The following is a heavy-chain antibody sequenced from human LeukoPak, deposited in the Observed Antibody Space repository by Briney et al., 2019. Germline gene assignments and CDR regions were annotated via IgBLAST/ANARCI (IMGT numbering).Heavy chain of an antibody. V-gene: IGHV4-39*07. CDR2: IYYSGST. CDR3: AKAHDTFRPVDAFDI. J-gene: IGHJ3*02. D-gene: IGHD3-3*02. CDR1: GGSISSSSYY. Sequence: PSETLSLTCTVSGGSISSSSYYWGWIRQPPGKGLEWIGSIYYSGSTYYNPSLKSRVTISVDTSEKQFSLKLTSVTAADTAVYYCAKAHDTFRPVDAFDIWGQGTMVTVSS.